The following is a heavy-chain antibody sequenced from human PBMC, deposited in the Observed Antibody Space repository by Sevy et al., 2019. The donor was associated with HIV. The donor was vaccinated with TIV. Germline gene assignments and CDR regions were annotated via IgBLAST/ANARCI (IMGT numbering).Heavy chain of an antibody. CDR2: IKQDGSEK. CDR1: GFTFSSYW. CDR3: ARDRRITMVRGVITSGWFDP. Sequence: GGSLRLSCAASGFTFSSYWMSWVRRAPGKGLEWVANIKQDGSEKYYVDSVKGRFTISRDNAKNSLYLQMNSLRAEDTAVYYCARDRRITMVRGVITSGWFDPWGQGTLVTVSS. D-gene: IGHD3-10*01. V-gene: IGHV3-7*01. J-gene: IGHJ5*02.